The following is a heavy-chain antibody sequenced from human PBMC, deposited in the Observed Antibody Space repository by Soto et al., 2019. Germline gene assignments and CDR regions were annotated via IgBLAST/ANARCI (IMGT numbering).Heavy chain of an antibody. Sequence: SETLSLTCTVSGGSISSYYWSWIRQPPGKGLEWIGYIYYSGSTNYNPSLKSRVTISVDTSKNQFSLKLSSVTAADTAVYYCARGLESSSNIFDYWGQGTLVTVSS. CDR1: GGSISSYY. J-gene: IGHJ4*02. V-gene: IGHV4-59*12. D-gene: IGHD6-13*01. CDR3: ARGLESSSNIFDY. CDR2: IYYSGST.